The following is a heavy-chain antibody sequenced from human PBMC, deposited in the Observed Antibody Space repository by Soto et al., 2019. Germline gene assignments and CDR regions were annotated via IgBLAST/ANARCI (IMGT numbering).Heavy chain of an antibody. CDR2: ITYDGSNK. V-gene: IGHV3-30-3*01. D-gene: IGHD4-4*01. CDR1: GFTFSSYA. CDR3: ARPLWRNDYNWGYFDL. J-gene: IGHJ2*01. Sequence: QVQLEESGGGVVQPGRSLRLSCAASGFTFSSYAMHWVRQAPGKGLEWVAVITYDGSNKYYADSVKGRFTISRDNSKNTLYLQMNSLRAEDTAVYYCARPLWRNDYNWGYFDLWGRGTLVTVSP.